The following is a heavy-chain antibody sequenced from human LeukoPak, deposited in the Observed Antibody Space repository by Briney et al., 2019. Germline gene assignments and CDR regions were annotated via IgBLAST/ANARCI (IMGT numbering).Heavy chain of an antibody. Sequence: PSETLSLTCAVYGGSFSGYYWSWIRQPPGKGLEWIGEINHSGSTNYNPSLKSRVTISVDTSKNQFSLRLSSVTAADTAVYYCARALPYFDWVYYFDYWGQGTLVTVSS. CDR2: INHSGST. D-gene: IGHD3-9*01. V-gene: IGHV4-34*01. J-gene: IGHJ4*02. CDR1: GGSFSGYY. CDR3: ARALPYFDWVYYFDY.